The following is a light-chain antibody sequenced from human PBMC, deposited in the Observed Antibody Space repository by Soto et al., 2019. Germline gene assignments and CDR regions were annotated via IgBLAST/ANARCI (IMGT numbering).Light chain of an antibody. CDR2: GAS. CDR1: QSVSNN. Sequence: EIVMTQSPATLSVSPGERATLSCRASQSVSNNLAWYQQKPGQAPRLLIYGASTRATGIPARFSGSGSGTXXXXXVXXXXXXXXXVYYCQQYNTWPRTFGQGTKVEIK. V-gene: IGKV3-15*01. J-gene: IGKJ1*01. CDR3: QQYNTWPRT.